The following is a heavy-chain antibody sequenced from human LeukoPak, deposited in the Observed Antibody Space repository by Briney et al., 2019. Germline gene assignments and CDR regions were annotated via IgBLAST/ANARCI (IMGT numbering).Heavy chain of an antibody. Sequence: SETLSLTCTVSGYSISSDYYWGWIRQPPGKGLEWIGSIYYSGSTYYNPSLKSRVTISVDTSKNQFSLKLSSVTAADTAVYYCARRYSSSFNYYYYYMDVWGKGTTVTVSS. CDR1: GYSISSDYY. J-gene: IGHJ6*03. V-gene: IGHV4-38-2*02. CDR3: ARRYSSSFNYYYYYMDV. D-gene: IGHD6-6*01. CDR2: IYYSGST.